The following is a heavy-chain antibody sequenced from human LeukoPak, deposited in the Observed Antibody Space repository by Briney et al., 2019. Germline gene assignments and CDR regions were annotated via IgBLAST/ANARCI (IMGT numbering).Heavy chain of an antibody. D-gene: IGHD5-12*01. Sequence: GGSPRLSCAASEFTFSGYWMSWFRQAPGKGLEWVATIKQDGSETDYVDSVKGRFTISRDNAKNSLYLQMNSLRIEDTAVYYCARAQWRRPDYWGQGTLATVSS. J-gene: IGHJ4*02. CDR1: EFTFSGYW. V-gene: IGHV3-7*02. CDR3: ARAQWRRPDY. CDR2: IKQDGSET.